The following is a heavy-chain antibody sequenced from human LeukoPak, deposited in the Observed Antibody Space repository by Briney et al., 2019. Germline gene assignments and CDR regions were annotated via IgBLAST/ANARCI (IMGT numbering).Heavy chain of an antibody. Sequence: SETLSLTCTVSGGSISSYYWSWIRQPPGKGLEWIAFIYYSGSANYNPSLKSRVTISVDTSKNQFSLKLSSVTTADTAVYYCTRGRDYYDTSAGYWGQGTLVTVSS. J-gene: IGHJ4*02. V-gene: IGHV4-59*01. CDR2: IYYSGSA. CDR3: TRGRDYYDTSAGY. D-gene: IGHD3-22*01. CDR1: GGSISSYY.